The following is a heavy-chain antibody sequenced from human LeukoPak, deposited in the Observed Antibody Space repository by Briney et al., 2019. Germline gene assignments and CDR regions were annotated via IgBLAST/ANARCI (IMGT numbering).Heavy chain of an antibody. CDR3: ASQSLQTKDYYMDV. Sequence: GESLKISCKGSGYSFISYWIGWVRQMPGKGLEWMGIIYPGDSDTRYSPSFQGQVTISADQSISTAYLQWSSLKASDTAMYYCASQSLQTKDYYMDVRGKGTTVTVSS. CDR1: GYSFISYW. J-gene: IGHJ6*03. D-gene: IGHD4-11*01. V-gene: IGHV5-51*01. CDR2: IYPGDSDT.